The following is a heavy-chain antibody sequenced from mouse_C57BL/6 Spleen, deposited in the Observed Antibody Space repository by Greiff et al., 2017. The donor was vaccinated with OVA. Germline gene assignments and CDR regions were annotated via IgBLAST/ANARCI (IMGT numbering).Heavy chain of an antibody. CDR3: AIPYVPYYYAIDY. CDR1: GYTFPSYW. V-gene: IGHV1-74*01. J-gene: IGHJ4*01. Sequence: VQLQQPGAELVKPGASVKVSCKASGYTFPSYWMHWVKQRPGQGLEWIGRIHPSDSDNNYNQKLKGKATLPVDKSSSTAYMQLSSLTSYDSAVYYVAIPYVPYYYAIDYWDHGTSATVSS. CDR2: IHPSDSDN. D-gene: IGHD6-5*01.